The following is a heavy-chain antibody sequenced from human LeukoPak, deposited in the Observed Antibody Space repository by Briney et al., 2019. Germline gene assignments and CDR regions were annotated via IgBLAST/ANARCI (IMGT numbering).Heavy chain of an antibody. D-gene: IGHD5-12*01. Sequence: GGSLRLSCAASGFTFSSYAMSWVRQAPGKGLEWVSAISGSGGSTYYADSVKGRFTISRDNSKNTLYLQMNSLRAEDRAVYYCAKAQSFIVAVFDYWGQGTLVTVSS. CDR2: ISGSGGST. J-gene: IGHJ4*02. CDR1: GFTFSSYA. CDR3: AKAQSFIVAVFDY. V-gene: IGHV3-23*01.